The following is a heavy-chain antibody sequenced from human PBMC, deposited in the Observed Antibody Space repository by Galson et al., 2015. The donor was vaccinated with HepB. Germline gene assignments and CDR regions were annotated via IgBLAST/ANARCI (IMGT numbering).Heavy chain of an antibody. Sequence: SLRLSCAASGFTFSSYGMHWVRQAPGKGLEWVAVISYDGSNKYYADSVKGRFTISRDNSKNTLYLQMNSLRAEDTAVYYCAKEGRYYDSQGVGSKTHYYFDYWGQGTLVTVSS. CDR2: ISYDGSNK. J-gene: IGHJ4*02. CDR1: GFTFSSYG. V-gene: IGHV3-30*18. D-gene: IGHD3-22*01. CDR3: AKEGRYYDSQGVGSKTHYYFDY.